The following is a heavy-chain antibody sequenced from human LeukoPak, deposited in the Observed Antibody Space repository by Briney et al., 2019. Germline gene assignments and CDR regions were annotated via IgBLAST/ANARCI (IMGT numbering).Heavy chain of an antibody. CDR1: GGSISSGGYS. V-gene: IGHV4-30-2*01. CDR2: IYHSGST. J-gene: IGHJ5*02. CDR3: ASRIAVAGGDWFDP. D-gene: IGHD6-19*01. Sequence: SETLSLTCAVSGGSISSGGYSWSWIRQPPGKGLEWIGYIYHSGSTYYNPSPKSRVTISVDRSKNQFSLKLSSVTAADTAVYYCASRIAVAGGDWFDPWGQGTLVTVSS.